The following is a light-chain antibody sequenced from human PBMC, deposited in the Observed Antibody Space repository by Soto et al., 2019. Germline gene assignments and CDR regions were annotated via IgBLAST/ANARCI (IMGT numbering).Light chain of an antibody. CDR3: QEYNTWPWT. V-gene: IGKV3-15*01. J-gene: IGKJ1*01. Sequence: EIVLAQSPATLSVTPGERITLSCRATQTIGQKLAWYLQKLGQAPRVLIYGASTRATGIPARFTGSGSGTEFILTITSLQSEDSAVYYCQEYNTWPWTFGQGTKVDIK. CDR1: QTIGQK. CDR2: GAS.